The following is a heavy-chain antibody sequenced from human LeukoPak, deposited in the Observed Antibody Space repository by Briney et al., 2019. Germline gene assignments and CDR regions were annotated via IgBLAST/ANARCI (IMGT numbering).Heavy chain of an antibody. J-gene: IGHJ4*02. CDR1: GGSFSGGSYY. CDR2: IYNSGST. Sequence: PETLSLTCTVSGGSFSGGSYYWGWIRQPPGKGLEWIGSIYNSGSTYYNPSLKSRVTISVDTSKNQFSLKLNSVTAADPAVYYCATSYSSSWPEIDYWGQGTLVTVSS. V-gene: IGHV4-39*01. CDR3: ATSYSSSWPEIDY. D-gene: IGHD6-13*01.